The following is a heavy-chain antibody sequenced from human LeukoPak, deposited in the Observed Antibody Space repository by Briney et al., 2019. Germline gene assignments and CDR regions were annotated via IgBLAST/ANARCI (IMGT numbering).Heavy chain of an antibody. CDR1: GFTFSSYS. J-gene: IGHJ4*02. V-gene: IGHV3-21*01. D-gene: IGHD6-19*01. CDR2: ISSSSSYI. CDR3: ARDPSGWYFVDY. Sequence: GGSLRLSCAASGFTFSSYSMNWVRQAPGKGLEWVSSISSSSSYIYYADSVKGRFTISRDNAENSLYLQMNSLRAEDTAVYYCARDPSGWYFVDYWGQGTLVTVSS.